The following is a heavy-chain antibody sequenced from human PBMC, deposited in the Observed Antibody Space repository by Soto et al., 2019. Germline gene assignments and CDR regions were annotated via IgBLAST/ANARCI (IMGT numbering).Heavy chain of an antibody. CDR2: VHPDSGGK. J-gene: IGHJ4*02. V-gene: IGHV1-2*02. Sequence: QVQLVQSGAEVREAGAAVRVSCKTSGYIFTDHLIHWVRQSPGQGLQWVGWVHPDSGGKNVGQAFQDRVTMTADTSISTANMDLARLRPDDTAIFYCARGAQGFFPVSGIYFYFDHWGQGTPVTVSS. CDR1: GYIFTDHL. D-gene: IGHD3-22*01. CDR3: ARGAQGFFPVSGIYFYFDH.